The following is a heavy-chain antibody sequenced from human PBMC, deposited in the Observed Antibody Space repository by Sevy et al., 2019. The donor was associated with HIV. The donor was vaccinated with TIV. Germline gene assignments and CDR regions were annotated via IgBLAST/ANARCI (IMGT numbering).Heavy chain of an antibody. D-gene: IGHD2-15*01. V-gene: IGHV3-21*01. Sequence: GGSLRLSCAASGFTIRTYNMNWVRQAPGKGLEWVSSISSSSTYIYYADSVKGRFTISRDNAKNSLYLQMSSLRAEDTAVYYCARDLLIPATRDYFYYGMDVWGQGTTVTVSS. J-gene: IGHJ6*02. CDR1: GFTIRTYN. CDR3: ARDLLIPATRDYFYYGMDV. CDR2: ISSSSTYI.